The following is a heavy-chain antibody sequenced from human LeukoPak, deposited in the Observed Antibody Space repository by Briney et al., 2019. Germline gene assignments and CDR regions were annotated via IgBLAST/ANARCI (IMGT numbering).Heavy chain of an antibody. D-gene: IGHD6-19*01. Sequence: SETLSLTCAVYGGSFSGYYWSWIRQPPGKGLEWIGEINHSGSTNYNPSLKCRVTISVDTSKNQFSLKLSSVTAADTAVYYCAREGGLGSGWYLGYWGQGTLVTVSS. J-gene: IGHJ4*02. CDR2: INHSGST. CDR1: GGSFSGYY. V-gene: IGHV4-34*01. CDR3: AREGGLGSGWYLGY.